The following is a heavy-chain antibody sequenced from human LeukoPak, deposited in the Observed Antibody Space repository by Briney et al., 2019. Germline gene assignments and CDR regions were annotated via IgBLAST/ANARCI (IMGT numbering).Heavy chain of an antibody. CDR3: AKGYSSGWSPFDY. D-gene: IGHD6-19*01. CDR1: GFAFSSSA. V-gene: IGHV3-23*01. J-gene: IGHJ4*02. CDR2: ISGSLGTT. Sequence: SGGSLRLSCAASGFAFSSSAMSWVRQAPGKGLEWVSTISGSLGTTYYADSVKGRFTISRDNSKNTLYLQVNSLRAEDTAVYYCAKGYSSGWSPFDYWGQGTLVTVSS.